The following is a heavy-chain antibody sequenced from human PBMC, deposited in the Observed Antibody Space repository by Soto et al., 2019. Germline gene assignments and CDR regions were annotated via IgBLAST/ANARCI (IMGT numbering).Heavy chain of an antibody. CDR1: GYTXTSYG. D-gene: IGHD5-18*01. Sequence: GASVKVSCKASGYTXTSYGISWVRQAPGQGLEWMGWISAYNGNTNYAQKLQGRVTMTTDTSTSTAYMELRSLRSDDTAVYYCARGRDVDTAMVGFYWGQGTLVTVSS. V-gene: IGHV1-18*01. CDR3: ARGRDVDTAMVGFY. CDR2: ISAYNGNT. J-gene: IGHJ4*02.